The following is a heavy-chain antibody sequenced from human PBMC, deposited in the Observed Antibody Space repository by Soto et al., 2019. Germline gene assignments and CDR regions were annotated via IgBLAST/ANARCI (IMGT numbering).Heavy chain of an antibody. CDR2: MNSDGSEI. J-gene: IGHJ4*02. CDR1: GYPFGSNW. V-gene: IGHV3-74*01. Sequence: PGGSLRLSCAASGYPFGSNWMHWVRHAPGKGLDWVTRMNSDGSEIDYANSVKGRFTVSRDNAKTTLDLQMNSLRAEDTAVYYCATAEVDFWGPGTRVTVSA. CDR3: ATAEVDF.